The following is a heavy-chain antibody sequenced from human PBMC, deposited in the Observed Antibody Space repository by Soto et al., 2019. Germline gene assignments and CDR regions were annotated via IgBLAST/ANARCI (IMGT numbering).Heavy chain of an antibody. CDR1: GYSFTSYW. D-gene: IGHD5-12*01. V-gene: IGHV5-51*01. J-gene: IGHJ4*02. CDR2: TYPGDYDT. CDR3: ARHPPPPCSGYEFLCFVNF. Sequence: SGQSLTISCKGSGYSFTSYWIGWVRQMPGKGLEWMGITYPGDYDTRYSPSFQGPVTISADRSISTAYVQWSSLTTSATAMYYCARHPPPPCSGYEFLCFVNFWGEGSLVIFSS.